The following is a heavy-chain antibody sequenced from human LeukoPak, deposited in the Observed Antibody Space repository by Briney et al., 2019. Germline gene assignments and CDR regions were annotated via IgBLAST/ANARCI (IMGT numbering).Heavy chain of an antibody. Sequence: NTGESLKISCKGSGYSFTNYWIGWVRQMPGKGLEWMGIIHPLDSDIRKNPPFQGHVSLSVDTSVTTAYLQWDSLQASDTAVYYCVRHGRGGYIYGIDSWGQGTLVTVSS. CDR3: VRHGRGGYIYGIDS. V-gene: IGHV5-51*01. CDR1: GYSFTNYW. J-gene: IGHJ4*02. CDR2: IHPLDSDI. D-gene: IGHD5-18*01.